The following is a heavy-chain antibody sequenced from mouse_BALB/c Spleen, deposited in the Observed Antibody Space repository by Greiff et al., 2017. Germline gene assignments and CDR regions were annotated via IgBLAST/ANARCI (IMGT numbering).Heavy chain of an antibody. J-gene: IGHJ1*01. V-gene: IGHV14-3*02. Sequence: VQLKQSGAELVKPGASVKLSCTASGFNIKDTYMHWVKQRPEQGLEWIGRIDPANGNTKYDPKFQGKATITADTSSNTAYLQLSSLTSEDTAVYYCARTATYAYWYFDVWGAGTTVTVSS. CDR2: IDPANGNT. CDR3: ARTATYAYWYFDV. D-gene: IGHD1-2*01. CDR1: GFNIKDTY.